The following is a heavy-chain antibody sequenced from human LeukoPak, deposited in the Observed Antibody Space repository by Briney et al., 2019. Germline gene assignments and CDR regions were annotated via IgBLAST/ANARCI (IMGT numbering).Heavy chain of an antibody. J-gene: IGHJ6*02. CDR1: GFTFSSDE. CDR2: ISSSGRTT. CDR3: ARSHYSDGSGYFSDYYGMDV. V-gene: IGHV3-48*03. D-gene: IGHD3-22*01. Sequence: GGSLRLSCAASGFTFSSDEMNWVRQVPGKGLEWVSYISSSGRTTYYADSMTGRFTISRENAKNTLYLQMDSLRAEDTAVYYCARSHYSDGSGYFSDYYGMDVWGQGTTVTVSS.